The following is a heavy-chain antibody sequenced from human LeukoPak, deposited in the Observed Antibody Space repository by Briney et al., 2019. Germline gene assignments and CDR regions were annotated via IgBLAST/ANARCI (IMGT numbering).Heavy chain of an antibody. J-gene: IGHJ4*02. V-gene: IGHV3-13*01. CDR1: GFTFSSHD. CDR3: ARGGPGYYLDY. Sequence: GGSLRLSCAASGFTFSSHDMHWVRQATGKGLEWVSTIGTAGDTYYPGSVKGRFTISRENAKNSLYLQMNTLKAGDTAVYYCARGGPGYYLDYWGQGTLVTVSS. CDR2: IGTAGDT.